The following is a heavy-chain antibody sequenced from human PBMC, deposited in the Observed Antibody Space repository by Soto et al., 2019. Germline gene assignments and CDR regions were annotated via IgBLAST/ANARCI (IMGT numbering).Heavy chain of an antibody. J-gene: IGHJ6*02. V-gene: IGHV4-34*01. D-gene: IGHD2-15*01. CDR2: INHSGST. CDR1: GGSFSGYY. CDR3: ARGILAYYYGMDV. Sequence: SETLSLTCAVYGGSFSGYYWSWIRQPPGKGLEWIGEINHSGSTNYNPSLKSRVTISVDTSKNQFSLKLSSVTAADTAVYYCARGILAYYYGMDVWGQGTKVTVYS.